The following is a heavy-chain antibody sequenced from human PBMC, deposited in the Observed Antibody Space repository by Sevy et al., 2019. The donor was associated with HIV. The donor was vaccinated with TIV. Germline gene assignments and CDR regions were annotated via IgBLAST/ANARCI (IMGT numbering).Heavy chain of an antibody. CDR1: GFIFGDYG. V-gene: IGHV3-49*04. CDR3: TRWSGSQSIFDY. D-gene: IGHD1-26*01. CDR2: IKSKIHGGTT. Sequence: GGSLRLSCTASGFIFGDYGMSWVRQAPGKGLEWIAFIKSKIHGGTTENAAAVKGRFTISRDDSKNIVYLQMSNLKTEDTAVYYCTRWSGSQSIFDYWGQGTLVTVSS. J-gene: IGHJ4*02.